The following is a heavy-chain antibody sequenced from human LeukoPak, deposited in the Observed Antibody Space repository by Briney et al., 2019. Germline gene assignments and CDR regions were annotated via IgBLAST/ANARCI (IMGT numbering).Heavy chain of an antibody. CDR2: ISGSGGST. V-gene: IGHV3-23*01. CDR3: AKDRPLNWGYYFDY. CDR1: GFTFSSYA. J-gene: IGHJ4*02. Sequence: GGSLRLSCAASGFTFSSYAMCWVRQAPGKGLEWVSAISGSGGSTYYADSVKGRFAISRDTSKNTLYLQMNSLRAEDTAVYYCAKDRPLNWGYYFDYWGQGTLVTVSS. D-gene: IGHD7-27*01.